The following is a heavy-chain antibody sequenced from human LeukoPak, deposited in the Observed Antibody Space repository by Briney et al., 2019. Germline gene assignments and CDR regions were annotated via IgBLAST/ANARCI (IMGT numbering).Heavy chain of an antibody. CDR1: GFTFSSYG. CDR2: IRYDGSKK. V-gene: IGHV3-30*02. CDR3: VRDWAGTDGIDI. Sequence: PGGSLRLSCAASGFTFSSYGMHWVRQAPGKGLEWVTFIRYDGSKKYYADSVKGRFTVSRDNSKNTLSVQMNSLRTEDTALYYCVRDWAGTDGIDIWGQGTLVTVSS. D-gene: IGHD3-10*01. J-gene: IGHJ3*02.